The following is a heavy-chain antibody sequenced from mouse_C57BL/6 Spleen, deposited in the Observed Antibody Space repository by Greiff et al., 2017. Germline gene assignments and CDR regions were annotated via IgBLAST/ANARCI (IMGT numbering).Heavy chain of an antibody. D-gene: IGHD2-4*01. CDR3: AGGVDYDVFDY. Sequence: VQLQESGAELARPGASVKLSCKASGYTFTSYGISWVKQRTGQGLEWIGEIYPRSGNTYYNEKFKGKATLTADKSSSTAYMELRSLSSEDSAVYFCAGGVDYDVFDYWGQGTTLTVSS. CDR2: IYPRSGNT. V-gene: IGHV1-81*01. CDR1: GYTFTSYG. J-gene: IGHJ2*01.